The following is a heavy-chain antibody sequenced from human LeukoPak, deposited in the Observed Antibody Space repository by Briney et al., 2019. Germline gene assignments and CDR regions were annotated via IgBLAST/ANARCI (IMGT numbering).Heavy chain of an antibody. J-gene: IGHJ4*02. D-gene: IGHD3-10*01. CDR3: ARLDYYGSGSYGLSFDY. CDR1: GGSISSGDYY. Sequence: SETLSLTCTVPGGSISSGDYYWSWIRQPPGKGLEWIGSISYSGSTYYNPSLKSRVTISVDTSKNQFSLKLSSVTAADTAVYYCARLDYYGSGSYGLSFDYWGQGTPVTVSS. V-gene: IGHV4-39*01. CDR2: ISYSGST.